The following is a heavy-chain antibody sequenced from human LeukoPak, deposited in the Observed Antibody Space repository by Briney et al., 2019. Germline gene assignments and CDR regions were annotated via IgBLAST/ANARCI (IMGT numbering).Heavy chain of an antibody. D-gene: IGHD6-19*01. V-gene: IGHV3-64*01. CDR1: GFTFSSYP. Sequence: GGSLRLSCAASGFTFSSYPMHWVRQAPGRGLEYASAISTNGGSTYYGNSVRGRFTISRDNSKNTLYLQMGSLTSEDTAVYYCVREPFGWYDYWGQGTLVTVSS. CDR3: VREPFGWYDY. J-gene: IGHJ4*02. CDR2: ISTNGGST.